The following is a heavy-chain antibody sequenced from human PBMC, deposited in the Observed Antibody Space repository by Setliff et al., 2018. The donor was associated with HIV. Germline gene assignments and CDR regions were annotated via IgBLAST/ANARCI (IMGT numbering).Heavy chain of an antibody. Sequence: PSQTLSLTCVISGDSVSSNSAAWNWIRQSPSRGLEWLGRTYYRSKWYSDYTVSVKSRITINPDTSKNQFSLQLNSVTPEDTAVYYCARDSGISSNSNDAFDIWGQGTMVTVS. CDR2: TYYRSKWYS. CDR3: ARDSGISSNSNDAFDI. V-gene: IGHV6-1*01. CDR1: GDSVSSNSAA. J-gene: IGHJ3*02. D-gene: IGHD3-10*01.